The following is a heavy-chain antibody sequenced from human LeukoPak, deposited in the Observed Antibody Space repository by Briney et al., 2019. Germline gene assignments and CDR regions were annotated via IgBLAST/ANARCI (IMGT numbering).Heavy chain of an antibody. CDR1: GFPVSSNY. CDR2: ISSGGST. Sequence: PGGSLRLSCAASGFPVSSNYMSCGRQAPGKGLEWGSVISSGGSTNYADSVKGRFTISRDNSKNTLYLQMSSLGAEDTAVYYCARVGRYGGYLYYFDYWGQGTLVTVSS. V-gene: IGHV3-53*01. J-gene: IGHJ4*02. D-gene: IGHD5-12*01. CDR3: ARVGRYGGYLYYFDY.